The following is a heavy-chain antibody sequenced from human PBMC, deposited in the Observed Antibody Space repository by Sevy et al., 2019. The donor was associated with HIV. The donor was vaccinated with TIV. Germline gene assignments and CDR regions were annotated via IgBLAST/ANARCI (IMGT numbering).Heavy chain of an antibody. V-gene: IGHV3-7*01. J-gene: IGHJ4*02. D-gene: IGHD3-16*01. CDR2: IKQDGSDK. CDR1: GITFSNSW. CDR3: ARGKSEESAYRAIDF. Sequence: GGSLRLSCTASGITFSNSWMNWVRQAPGKGLEWVANIKQDGSDKNYVDSVKGRFTISRDKAENSLYLEMSSLRAEDTAVYYCARGKSEESAYRAIDFWGQGTLVTVSS.